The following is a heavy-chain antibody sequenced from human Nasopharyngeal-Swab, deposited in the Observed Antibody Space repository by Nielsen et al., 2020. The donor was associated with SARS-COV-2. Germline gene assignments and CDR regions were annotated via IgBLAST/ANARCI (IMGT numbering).Heavy chain of an antibody. D-gene: IGHD6-19*01. CDR2: ISPNSGGT. J-gene: IGHJ5*02. CDR1: GYTFTGYF. CDR3: ARGRGSPGWDDNWFDP. Sequence: ASVKVSCKASGYTFTGYFLHWVRQAPGQGLEWMGRISPNSGGTNYAQKFQGRVTMTSDTSISTAYMELSSLRSDDTAVYYCARGRGSPGWDDNWFDPWGQGTLVTVSS. V-gene: IGHV1-2*06.